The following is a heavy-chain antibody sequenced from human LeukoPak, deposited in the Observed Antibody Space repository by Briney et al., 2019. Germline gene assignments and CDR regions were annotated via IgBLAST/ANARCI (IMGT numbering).Heavy chain of an antibody. Sequence: GRSLRLSCAASGFIFSSYGMHWVRQAPGKGLEWVAVIWYDGSDKHYADSVKGRFTISRDNSKNTLYLQMNSLRAEDTAVYYCARDRHLRYFDWLPLYYYGMDVWGQGTTVTVSS. CDR1: GFIFSSYG. V-gene: IGHV3-33*01. CDR3: ARDRHLRYFDWLPLYYYGMDV. J-gene: IGHJ6*02. D-gene: IGHD3-9*01. CDR2: IWYDGSDK.